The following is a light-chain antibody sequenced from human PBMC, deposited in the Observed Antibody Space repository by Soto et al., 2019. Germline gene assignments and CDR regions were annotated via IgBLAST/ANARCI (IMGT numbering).Light chain of an antibody. V-gene: IGLV2-11*01. CDR3: CSYAGSRTHVL. J-gene: IGLJ2*01. Sequence: QSALTQPRSVSGSPGQSVTISCTGTSSDVGAYNYVSWYQQHPGKAPKLMIYDVNKRPSGVPDRFSGSKSGNTASLTVSGIQAEDEADYYCCSYAGSRTHVLFGGGTKLTVL. CDR2: DVN. CDR1: SSDVGAYNY.